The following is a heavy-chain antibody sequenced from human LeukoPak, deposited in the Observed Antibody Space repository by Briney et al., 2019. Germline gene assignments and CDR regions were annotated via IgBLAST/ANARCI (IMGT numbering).Heavy chain of an antibody. J-gene: IGHJ6*03. Sequence: SETLSLTCTVSGGPISSRSDYWGWIRQTPGKGLEWIGNLDSSGSTYYNPSLRSRVTISVGTSKNPFSLNLRSVTAADTAIYFCSRSHDYGGLYFYYYPVVWGKGTKVTVSS. CDR2: LDSSGST. V-gene: IGHV4-39*01. CDR3: SRSHDYGGLYFYYYPVV. D-gene: IGHD4-23*01. CDR1: GGPISSRSDY.